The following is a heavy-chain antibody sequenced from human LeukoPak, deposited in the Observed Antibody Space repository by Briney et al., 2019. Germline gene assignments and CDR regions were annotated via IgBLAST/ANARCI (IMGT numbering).Heavy chain of an antibody. CDR1: GGTFSSYA. Sequence: SVKVSCKASGGTFSSYAVSWVRQAPGQGLEWMGGIIPIFGTANYAQKFQGRVTITADESTSTAYMELSSLRSEDTAVYYCAAMVVAGKYYFDYWGQGTLVTVSS. CDR2: IIPIFGTA. CDR3: AAMVVAGKYYFDY. J-gene: IGHJ4*02. V-gene: IGHV1-69*01. D-gene: IGHD6-19*01.